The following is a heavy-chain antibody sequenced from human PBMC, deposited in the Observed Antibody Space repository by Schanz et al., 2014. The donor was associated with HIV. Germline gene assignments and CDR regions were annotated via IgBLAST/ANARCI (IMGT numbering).Heavy chain of an antibody. J-gene: IGHJ6*02. D-gene: IGHD1-26*01. CDR3: ARVHSASSRFRYLFGMDV. V-gene: IGHV3-23*04. CDR2: LSGSGGNT. Sequence: DVQLVESGGGLVQPGGSRRLSCAASGFTFSSYAMSWVRQAPGKGLEWVSALSGSGGNTYYADSVKGRFTISRDNSKNTLYLQMNSLRAEDSAVYFCARVHSASSRFRYLFGMDVWGRGTTVIVSS. CDR1: GFTFSSYA.